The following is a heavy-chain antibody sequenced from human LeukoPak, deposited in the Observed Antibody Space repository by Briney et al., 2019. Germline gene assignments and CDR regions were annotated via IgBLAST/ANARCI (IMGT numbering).Heavy chain of an antibody. J-gene: IGHJ4*02. Sequence: GGSLRLSCAASGFIFSNYAITSVRQAPGEGLEWVSAISDDGTDTYYADSVKGRFTISRDNSKSTLYLQMNSLRAEDTAVYYCAKRGINWLPIHCRGGGTLVSVSS. CDR3: AKRGINWLPIHC. CDR1: GFIFSNYA. D-gene: IGHD5-12*01. V-gene: IGHV3-23*01. CDR2: ISDDGTDT.